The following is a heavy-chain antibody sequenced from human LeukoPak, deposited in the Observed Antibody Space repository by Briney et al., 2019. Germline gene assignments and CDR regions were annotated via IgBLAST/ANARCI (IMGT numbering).Heavy chain of an antibody. V-gene: IGHV3-23*01. CDR3: AKDLGKRWLQSKDY. CDR2: ISGSGGST. Sequence: PGGSLRLSCAASGFTFSSYAMSWVRQAPGKGLEWVSAISGSGGSTYYADSVKGRFTISRDNSKNTLYLQMNSLRAEDTAVYYCAKDLGKRWLQSKDYWGQGTLVTVSS. CDR1: GFTFSSYA. D-gene: IGHD5-24*01. J-gene: IGHJ4*02.